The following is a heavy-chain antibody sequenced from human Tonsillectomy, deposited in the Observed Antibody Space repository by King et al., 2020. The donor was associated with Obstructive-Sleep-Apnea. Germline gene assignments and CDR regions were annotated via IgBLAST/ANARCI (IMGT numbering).Heavy chain of an antibody. CDR2: ISYDGSNK. CDR1: GFTFSSYA. Sequence: VQLVESGGGVVQPGRSLRLSCAASGFTFSSYAMHWVRQAPGKGLEWVAVISYDGSNKYYADSVKGRFTISRDNSKNTLYLRMNSLRAEDTAVYFCARELNVDTGPLDYWGQGTLVTVSS. V-gene: IGHV3-30-3*01. J-gene: IGHJ4*02. CDR3: ARELNVDTGPLDY. D-gene: IGHD5-18*01.